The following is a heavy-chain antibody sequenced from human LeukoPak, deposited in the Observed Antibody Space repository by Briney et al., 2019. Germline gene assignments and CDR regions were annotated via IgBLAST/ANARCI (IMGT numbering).Heavy chain of an antibody. V-gene: IGHV3-48*01. CDR3: ARPPGDY. D-gene: IGHD7-27*01. J-gene: IGHJ4*02. CDR1: GFTFSSYS. Sequence: GGSLRLSCAASGFTFSSYSMNWVRQAPGKGLEWVSYISSSSSTIYYADSVKGRFTISRDNAKNSLYLQMNGLRAEDTAVYYCARPPGDYWGQGTLVTVSS. CDR2: ISSSSSTI.